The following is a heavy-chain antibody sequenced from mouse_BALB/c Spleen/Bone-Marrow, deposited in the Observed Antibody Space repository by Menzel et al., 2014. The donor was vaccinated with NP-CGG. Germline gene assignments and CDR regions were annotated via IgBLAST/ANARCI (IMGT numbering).Heavy chain of an antibody. V-gene: IGHV1-77*01. CDR1: GYTFTDYY. D-gene: IGHD4-1*01. CDR3: ARDWDYYAMDY. Sequence: QVQLKQSGAELARPGASVKLSCKASGYTFTDYYINWVKQRTGQGLEWIGEIYPGSGNTYYNEKFKGKATLTADKSSSTAHMQLSSLTSEDSAVYFCARDWDYYAMDYWGQGTSVTVSS. J-gene: IGHJ4*01. CDR2: IYPGSGNT.